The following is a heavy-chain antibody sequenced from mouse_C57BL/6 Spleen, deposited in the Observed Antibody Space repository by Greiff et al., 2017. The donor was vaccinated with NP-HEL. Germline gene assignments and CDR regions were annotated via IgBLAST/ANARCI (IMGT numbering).Heavy chain of an antibody. CDR2: IDPETGGT. CDR3: TPGSSYYFDY. D-gene: IGHD1-1*01. J-gene: IGHJ2*01. CDR1: GYTFTDYE. Sequence: VQRVESGAELVRPGASVTLSCKASGYTFTDYEMHWVKQTPLHGLEWIGAIDPETGGTAYNQKFKGKAILTADKSSSTAYMELRSLTSEDSAVYYCTPGSSYYFDYWGQGTTLTVSS. V-gene: IGHV1-15*01.